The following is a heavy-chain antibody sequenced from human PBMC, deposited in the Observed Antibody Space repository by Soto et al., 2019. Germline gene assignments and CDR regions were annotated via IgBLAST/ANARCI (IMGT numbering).Heavy chain of an antibody. Sequence: GGSLRLSCAASGFTFSSYAMSWVRQAPGKGLEWVSAISGSGGSTYYADSVKGRFTISRDNSKNTLYLQMNSLRAEDTAVYYCAKGTMVRGVINYFDYWGQGTLVTVSS. CDR2: ISGSGGST. J-gene: IGHJ4*02. CDR3: AKGTMVRGVINYFDY. D-gene: IGHD3-10*01. V-gene: IGHV3-23*01. CDR1: GFTFSSYA.